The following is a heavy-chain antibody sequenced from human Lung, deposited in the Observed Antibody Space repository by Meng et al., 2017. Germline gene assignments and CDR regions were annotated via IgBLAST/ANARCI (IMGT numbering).Heavy chain of an antibody. CDR3: ASGYSSGWYSFDY. CDR1: GFTFDDYG. J-gene: IGHJ4*02. Sequence: GESLKISCAASGFTFDDYGMSWVRQAPGKGLEWVSSINWNGGSTGYADSVKGRFTISRDNAKNSLYLQMNSLRAEDTALYYCASGYSSGWYSFDYWGQGTLVTVSS. V-gene: IGHV3-20*04. CDR2: INWNGGST. D-gene: IGHD6-19*01.